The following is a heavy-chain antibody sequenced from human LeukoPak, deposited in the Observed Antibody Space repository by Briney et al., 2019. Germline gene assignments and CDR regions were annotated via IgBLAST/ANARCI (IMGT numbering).Heavy chain of an antibody. Sequence: SETLSLTCTVSGGSISSHYWSWIRQPPGKGLEWIGYIYYSGSTNYNPSLKSRVTISVDTSKNQFSLKLSSVTAADTAVYYCARGYDFWSGYYWNWFDHWGQGTLVTVSS. J-gene: IGHJ5*02. CDR3: ARGYDFWSGYYWNWFDH. CDR1: GGSISSHY. CDR2: IYYSGST. V-gene: IGHV4-59*11. D-gene: IGHD3-3*01.